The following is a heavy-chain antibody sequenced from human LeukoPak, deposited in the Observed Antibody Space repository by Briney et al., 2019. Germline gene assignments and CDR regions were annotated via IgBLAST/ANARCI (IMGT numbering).Heavy chain of an antibody. CDR1: GFTFSNAW. CDR3: ARHLIGGYYYGSGSYRNWFDP. J-gene: IGHJ5*02. V-gene: IGHV4-34*01. D-gene: IGHD3-10*01. CDR2: INHSGST. Sequence: GSLRLSCAASGFTFSNAWMSWVRQPPGKGLEWIGEINHSGSTNYNPSLKSRVTISVDTSKNQFSLKLSSVTAADTAVYYCARHLIGGYYYGSGSYRNWFDPWGQGTLVTVSS.